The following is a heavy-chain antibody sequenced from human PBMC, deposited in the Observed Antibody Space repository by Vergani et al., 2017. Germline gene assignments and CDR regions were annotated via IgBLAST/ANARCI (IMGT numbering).Heavy chain of an antibody. J-gene: IGHJ4*02. CDR2: IFPGDSDT. V-gene: IGHV5-51*01. CDR1: GYSFTSYW. CDR3: ARCLYIYGSYYFDY. D-gene: IGHD5-18*01. Sequence: EVQLVQSGAEVKKPGESLKISCKGSGYSFTSYWIGWVRQMPGKGLEWMGIIFPGDSDTRYSPSFQGQVTISADKSISPAYLQGSSLKASDTAMYYCARCLYIYGSYYFDYWGQGTLVPVSS.